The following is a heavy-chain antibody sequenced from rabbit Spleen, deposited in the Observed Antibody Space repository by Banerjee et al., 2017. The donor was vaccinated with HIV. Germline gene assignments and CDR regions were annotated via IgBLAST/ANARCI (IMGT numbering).Heavy chain of an antibody. CDR1: GVSFSGSSY. CDR2: VYAGSSGST. D-gene: IGHD4-1*01. Sequence: QEQLVESGGGLVKPGASLTLTCIASGVSFSGSSYMCWVRQAPGKGLEWIACVYAGSSGSTYSATWAKGRFTISKTSSTTVTLQMTSLTAADTATYFCARAQSAAITTNPNDWRPYYFHLWGQGTLVTVS. V-gene: IGHV1S45*01. CDR3: ARAQSAAITTNPNDWRPYYFHL. J-gene: IGHJ4*01.